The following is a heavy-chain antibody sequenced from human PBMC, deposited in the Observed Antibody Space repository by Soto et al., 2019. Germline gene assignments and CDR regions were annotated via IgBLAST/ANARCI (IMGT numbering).Heavy chain of an antibody. CDR2: INHSGGT. V-gene: IGHV4-34*01. CDR1: GGSFSGYY. CDR3: ARGAGIAVAGGVNYYYYGMDV. J-gene: IGHJ6*02. Sequence: SETLSLTCAVYGGSFSGYYWSWIRQPPGKGLEWIGEINHSGGTNYNPSLKSRITISVDTSKNQFSLKLSSVTAADTAVYYCARGAGIAVAGGVNYYYYGMDVWGQGTTVTVS. D-gene: IGHD6-19*01.